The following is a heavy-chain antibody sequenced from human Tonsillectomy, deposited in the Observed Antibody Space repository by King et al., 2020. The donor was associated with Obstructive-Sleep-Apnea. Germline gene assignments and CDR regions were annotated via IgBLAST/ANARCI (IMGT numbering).Heavy chain of an antibody. CDR3: ARAAEAWAASYGKDPFNY. CDR1: GFTFSDYY. Sequence: VQLVESGGGLVKPGGSLRLSCAASGFTFSDYYMSWTRQAPGKGLEWVSYISSSGSTIFYADSVKGRFTISRDNAKNSLYLQMNSLRAEDTAVYYCARAAEAWAASYGKDPFNYWGQGTLVTVSS. D-gene: IGHD5-18*01. V-gene: IGHV3-11*01. CDR2: ISSSGSTI. J-gene: IGHJ4*02.